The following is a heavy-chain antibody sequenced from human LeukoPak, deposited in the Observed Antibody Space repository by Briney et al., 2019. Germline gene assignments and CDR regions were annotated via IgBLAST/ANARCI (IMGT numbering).Heavy chain of an antibody. V-gene: IGHV1-2*02. CDR1: GYTFPGYY. CDR3: ARRVPAGIGAFDI. CDR2: INPNSGGT. D-gene: IGHD2-2*02. J-gene: IGHJ3*02. Sequence: EASVKVSCKASGYTFPGYYMHWVRQAPGQGLEWMGWINPNSGGTTYAQIFQGRVTMTRDTSISTAYMELSRLRSDDTAVYYCARRVPAGIGAFDIWGQGTMVTVSS.